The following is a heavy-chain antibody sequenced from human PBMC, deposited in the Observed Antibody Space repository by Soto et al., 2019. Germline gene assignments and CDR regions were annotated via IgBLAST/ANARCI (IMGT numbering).Heavy chain of an antibody. Sequence: QVQLQQWGAGLLKPSETLSLTCAVYGGSFSGYYWSWIRQPPGKGLEWIGEINHSGSTNYNPSLTSRVTISVDTSKNQFSLKLSSVTAADTAVYYCARGHLDVIGYWGQGTLVTVSS. CDR2: INHSGST. D-gene: IGHD1-1*01. CDR3: ARGHLDVIGY. CDR1: GGSFSGYY. J-gene: IGHJ4*02. V-gene: IGHV4-34*01.